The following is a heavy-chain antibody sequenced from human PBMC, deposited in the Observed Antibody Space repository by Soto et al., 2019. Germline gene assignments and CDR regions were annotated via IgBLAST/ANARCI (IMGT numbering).Heavy chain of an antibody. CDR1: GGSISNFY. J-gene: IGHJ4*02. Sequence: SETLSLTCTVSGGSISNFYWSWIRQPPGKGLEWIGDISSSGNTNYNPSLKSRVSISVDTSKNQFYLNLTSVTAADTAVYYCARAPLVLTRSYFDSWGQGTPVTVSS. CDR2: ISSSGNT. D-gene: IGHD3-9*01. CDR3: ARAPLVLTRSYFDS. V-gene: IGHV4-59*01.